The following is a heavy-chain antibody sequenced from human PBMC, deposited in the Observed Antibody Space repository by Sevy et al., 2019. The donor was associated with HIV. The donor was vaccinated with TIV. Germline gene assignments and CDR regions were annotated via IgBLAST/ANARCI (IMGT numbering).Heavy chain of an antibody. CDR2: IIPIFGSP. CDR3: ARRNSGGDYDAFDI. J-gene: IGHJ3*02. Sequence: ASVKVSCKASGGTFKNNAFIWVRQAPGQGLEWLGGIIPIFGSPNYAQNFKGRVTITADESTGYMELTNLRSEDTAVYYCARRNSGGDYDAFDIWSQGTMVTVSS. V-gene: IGHV1-69*13. CDR1: GGTFKNNA. D-gene: IGHD2-21*02.